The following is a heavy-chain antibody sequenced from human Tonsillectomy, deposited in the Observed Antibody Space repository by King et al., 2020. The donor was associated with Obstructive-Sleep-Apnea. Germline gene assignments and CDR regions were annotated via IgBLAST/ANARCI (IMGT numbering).Heavy chain of an antibody. CDR3: ARDRVGRDGYNRFDY. Sequence: VQLQESGPGLVKPSETLSLICTVSVGSINSYYWSWLRQTPGKGLEWIWDIPYNGSTNYNPSLKRRITISGDTSKNPFSLQLSSVTAADTAVYYCARDRVGRDGYNRFDYWGQGTLVTVSS. J-gene: IGHJ4*02. V-gene: IGHV4-59*12. CDR2: IPYNGST. D-gene: IGHD5-24*01. CDR1: VGSINSYY.